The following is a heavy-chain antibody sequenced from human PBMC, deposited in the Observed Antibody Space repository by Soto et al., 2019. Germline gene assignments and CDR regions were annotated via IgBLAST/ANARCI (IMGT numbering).Heavy chain of an antibody. J-gene: IGHJ6*02. CDR1: GGTFSSYA. CDR3: ARSSSYCISTSCYLDYYYYGMDC. D-gene: IGHD2-2*01. Sequence: SVKVSCKASGGTFSSYAISWVRQAPGQGLEWMGGIIPIFGTANYAQKFQGRVTITADESTSTAYMELSSLRSEDTAVYYCARSSSYCISTSCYLDYYYYGMDCWGQGTTVTVSS. CDR2: IIPIFGTA. V-gene: IGHV1-69*13.